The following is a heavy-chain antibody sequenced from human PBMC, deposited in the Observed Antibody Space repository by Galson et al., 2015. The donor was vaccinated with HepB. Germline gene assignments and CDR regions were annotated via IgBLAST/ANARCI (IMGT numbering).Heavy chain of an antibody. Sequence: FKASEYIFTNNFMHWVRQAPGHGLEWMGIINPSSGRSSYAQKFQGRVSMTTDTSTSTAYLELRRLRSDDTAVFYCASTSGSGTYYTDWGQETLVTVSS. CDR1: EYIFTNNF. CDR3: ASTSGSGTYYTD. V-gene: IGHV1-46*01. D-gene: IGHD3-10*01. CDR2: INPSSGRS. J-gene: IGHJ4*02.